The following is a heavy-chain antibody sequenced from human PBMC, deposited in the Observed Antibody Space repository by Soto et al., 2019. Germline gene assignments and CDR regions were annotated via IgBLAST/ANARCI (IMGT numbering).Heavy chain of an antibody. CDR1: ASNFDSYA. Sequence: EVQLLEAGGGLVQPGGSLRLSCEASASNFDSYAMNWVRQAPGKGLEWVSAISRDGGTTFYADSVKGRFTISRDNSENTVYMEMNSLRVEDTAINYCAKGGIWVHYGMDVWGQGTTVTVSS. CDR2: ISRDGGTT. CDR3: AKGGIWVHYGMDV. V-gene: IGHV3-23*01. D-gene: IGHD3-16*01. J-gene: IGHJ6*02.